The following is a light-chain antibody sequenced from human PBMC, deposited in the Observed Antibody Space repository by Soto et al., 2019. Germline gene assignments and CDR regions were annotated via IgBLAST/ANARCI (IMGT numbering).Light chain of an antibody. CDR3: QQYFNWPLTWT. V-gene: IGKV3-15*01. Sequence: EIVLTQSPATLSVSAGGTVTLSCRASQSIRTNVAWYQQIPGQAPRLLVYGASTRATGVPARFSGSGSGIEFTLTISSLHSEDSAFYFCQQYFNWPLTWTFGPGTK. CDR1: QSIRTN. J-gene: IGKJ1*01. CDR2: GAS.